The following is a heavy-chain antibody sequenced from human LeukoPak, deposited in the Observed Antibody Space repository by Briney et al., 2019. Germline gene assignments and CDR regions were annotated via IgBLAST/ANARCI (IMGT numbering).Heavy chain of an antibody. CDR1: GYTFTTYG. J-gene: IGHJ4*01. CDR3: ARDRMDTGTYFDY. D-gene: IGHD5-18*01. CDR2: ISTYNGNT. V-gene: IGHV1-18*01. Sequence: ASVKVSLRSSGYTFTTYGITWVRQAPGQGLEWMGWISTYNGNTNYAQKLQGRVTMTTDTSTSTAYMELRSLRSDDTAMYHCARDRMDTGTYFDYWGQARLATASS.